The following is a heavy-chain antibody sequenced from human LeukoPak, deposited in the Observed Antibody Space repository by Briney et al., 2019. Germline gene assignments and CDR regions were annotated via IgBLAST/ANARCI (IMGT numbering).Heavy chain of an antibody. CDR2: INHSGST. J-gene: IGHJ4*02. Sequence: SETLSLTCAVYGGSFSGFYWSWIRQPPGKGLEWIGEINHSGSTNYNPSLKSRVTISVDTSKNQFSLKLSSVTAADTAVYYCATSPGIAVAGTLGYFDYWGQGTLVTVSS. CDR3: ATSPGIAVAGTLGYFDY. D-gene: IGHD6-19*01. V-gene: IGHV4-34*01. CDR1: GGSFSGFY.